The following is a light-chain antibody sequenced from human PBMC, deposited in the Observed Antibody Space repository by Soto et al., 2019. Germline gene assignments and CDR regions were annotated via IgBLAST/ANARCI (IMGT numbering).Light chain of an antibody. CDR3: QQYYSYPHT. J-gene: IGKJ1*01. Sequence: AIRMTQSPSSFSASTGDRVTITCRASQGISSYLAWYQQKPGKAPKLLIYAASTLQRGVPSRFSGSGSGTDFTLTISRLQSEDFATYYCQQYYSYPHTFGQGTKVEIK. V-gene: IGKV1-8*01. CDR2: AAS. CDR1: QGISSY.